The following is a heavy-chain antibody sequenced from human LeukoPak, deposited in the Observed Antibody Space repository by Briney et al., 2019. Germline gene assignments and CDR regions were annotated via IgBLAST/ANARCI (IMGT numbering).Heavy chain of an antibody. V-gene: IGHV3-11*04. D-gene: IGHD1-26*01. CDR1: GFTFSDYY. J-gene: IGHJ6*02. CDR3: ARDFSIVGAHFDYYYGMDV. CDR2: ISSSGSTI. Sequence: PGGSLRLSCAASGFTFSDYYMSWIRQAPGKGLEWVSYISSSGSTIYYADSVKGRFTISRDNSKNTLYLQMNSLRAEDTAVYYCARDFSIVGAHFDYYYGMDVWGQGTTVTVSS.